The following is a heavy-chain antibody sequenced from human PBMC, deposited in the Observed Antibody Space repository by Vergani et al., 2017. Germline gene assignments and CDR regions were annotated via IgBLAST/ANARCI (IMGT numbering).Heavy chain of an antibody. Sequence: QVQLQESGPGLVKPSETLSLTCTVSGGSISSYYWSWIRQPPGKGLEWIGYIYYSGSTNYNPSLKSRVTISVDTSKNQFSLKLSSVTAADTAVYYCARFRGGSSSSAWYFDLWGRGTLVTVSS. CDR3: ARFRGGSSSSAWYFDL. D-gene: IGHD1-26*01. CDR2: IYYSGST. CDR1: GGSISSYY. J-gene: IGHJ2*01. V-gene: IGHV4-59*01.